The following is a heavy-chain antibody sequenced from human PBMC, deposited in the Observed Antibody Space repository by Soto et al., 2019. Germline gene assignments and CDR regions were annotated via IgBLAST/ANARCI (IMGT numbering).Heavy chain of an antibody. CDR3: ARAATSRSWYGNDYYYGMDV. CDR2: ISSSSSYI. V-gene: IGHV3-21*01. D-gene: IGHD6-13*01. CDR1: GFTFSSYS. J-gene: IGHJ6*02. Sequence: EVQLVESGGGLVKPGGSLRLSCAASGFTFSSYSMNWVRQAPGKGLEWVSSISSSSSYIYYADSVKGRFTISRDNAKNSLYLQMNSLRAEDTAVYYCARAATSRSWYGNDYYYGMDVWGQGTTVTVSS.